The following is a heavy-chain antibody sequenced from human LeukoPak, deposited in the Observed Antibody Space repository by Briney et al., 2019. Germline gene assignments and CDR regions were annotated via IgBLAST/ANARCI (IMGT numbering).Heavy chain of an antibody. V-gene: IGHV4-59*12. J-gene: IGHJ4*02. CDR2: IYYSGST. Sequence: SETLSLTCTVSGGSISSYYWSWIRQPPGKGLEWIGYIYYSGSTNYNPSLKSRVTISVDTSKNQFSLKLSSVTAADTAVYYCARDNNDYGDYEVFDYWGQGTLVTVSS. CDR3: ARDNNDYGDYEVFDY. D-gene: IGHD4-17*01. CDR1: GGSISSYY.